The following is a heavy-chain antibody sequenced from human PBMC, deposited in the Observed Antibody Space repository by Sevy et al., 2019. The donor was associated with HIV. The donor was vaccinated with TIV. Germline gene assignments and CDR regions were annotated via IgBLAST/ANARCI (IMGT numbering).Heavy chain of an antibody. Sequence: GGSLRLSCSASEFTFSSYAMSWVRQAPGKGLEWVSSISGSGLFTYYADFLEGRFTFSRDNSKNTLSVQMNSLRAEDTAVYYCAKGFCSGATCPRDYYYYGMDVWGQGTTVTVSS. D-gene: IGHD2-15*01. CDR1: EFTFSSYA. CDR2: ISGSGLFT. CDR3: AKGFCSGATCPRDYYYYGMDV. J-gene: IGHJ6*02. V-gene: IGHV3-23*01.